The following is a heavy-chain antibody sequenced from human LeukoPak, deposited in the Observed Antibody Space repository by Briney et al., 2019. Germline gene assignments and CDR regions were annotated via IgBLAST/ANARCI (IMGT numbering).Heavy chain of an antibody. D-gene: IGHD3-9*01. V-gene: IGHV4-39*07. Sequence: SETLSLTCTVSGGSISSSSYYWGWTRQPPGKGLEWIGGIYYSGSTYYNPSLKSRVTISVDTSKNQFSLKLSSVTAADTAVYYCARFYDILTGYPKGDDAFDIWGQGTMVTVSS. J-gene: IGHJ3*02. CDR3: ARFYDILTGYPKGDDAFDI. CDR1: GGSISSSSYY. CDR2: IYYSGST.